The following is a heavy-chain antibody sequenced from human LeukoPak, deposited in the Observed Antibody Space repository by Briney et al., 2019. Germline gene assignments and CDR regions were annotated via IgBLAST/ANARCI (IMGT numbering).Heavy chain of an antibody. V-gene: IGHV1-69*01. J-gene: IGHJ4*02. CDR1: GGTFSSYV. CDR2: IIPIFGTA. D-gene: IGHD1-14*01. CDR3: ARDPSGGYFDY. Sequence: SVKVSCKASGGTFSSYVISWVRQAPGQGLEWMGGIIPIFGTANYAQKFQGRVTITADESTSTAYTELSSLRSEDTAVYYCARDPSGGYFDYWGQGTLVTVSS.